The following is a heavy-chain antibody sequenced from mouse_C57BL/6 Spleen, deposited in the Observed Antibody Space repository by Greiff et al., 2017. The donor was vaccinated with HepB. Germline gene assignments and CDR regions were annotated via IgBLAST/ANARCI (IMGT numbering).Heavy chain of an antibody. D-gene: IGHD1-1*01. V-gene: IGHV5-6*01. CDR2: ISSGGSYT. CDR3: ARLHGTSFAY. Sequence: EVKLMESGGDLVKPGGSLKLSCAASGFTFSSYGMSWVRQTPDKRLEWVATISSGGSYTYYPDSVKGRFTISRDNAKNTLYLQMSSLKSEDTAMYYCARLHGTSFAYWGQGTLVTVSA. CDR1: GFTFSSYG. J-gene: IGHJ3*01.